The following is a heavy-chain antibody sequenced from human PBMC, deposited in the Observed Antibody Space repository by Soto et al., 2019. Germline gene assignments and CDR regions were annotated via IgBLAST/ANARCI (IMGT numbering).Heavy chain of an antibody. J-gene: IGHJ1*01. CDR2: ISGSGGST. D-gene: IGHD2-15*01. CDR1: GFTSSSYA. CDR3: AKPGRRYCSGGSCHFPAYFQH. V-gene: IGHV3-23*01. Sequence: PGGSMRLSCAASGFTSSSYALSWVRQPPGKGLEWVSAISGSGGSTYYADSVKGRFTISRDNSKNTLYLQMNSLRAEDTAVYYCAKPGRRYCSGGSCHFPAYFQHWGQGT.